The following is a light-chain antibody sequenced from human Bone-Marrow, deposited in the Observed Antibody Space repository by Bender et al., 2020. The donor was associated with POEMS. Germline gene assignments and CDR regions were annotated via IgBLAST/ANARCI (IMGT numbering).Light chain of an antibody. V-gene: IGLV2-14*03. J-gene: IGLJ3*02. Sequence: QSALTQPASVSGSPGQSITISCSGTNSDIGGHNYVSWYQQHPGRAAKLIIYDVLNRPSGVSARFSGSKSGNTASLTISGLQAEDEADYYCSSYKSDSTLVFGGGTRLSVL. CDR1: NSDIGGHNY. CDR2: DVL. CDR3: SSYKSDSTLV.